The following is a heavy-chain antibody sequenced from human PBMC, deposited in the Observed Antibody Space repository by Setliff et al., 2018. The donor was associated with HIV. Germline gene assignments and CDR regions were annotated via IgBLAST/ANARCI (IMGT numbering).Heavy chain of an antibody. V-gene: IGHV3-NL1*01. CDR2: IYSGGST. D-gene: IGHD6-6*01. J-gene: IGHJ4*02. Sequence: LRLSCAASGFTFSSFGMHWVRQAPGKGLEWVSVIYSGGSTYYADSVKGRFTISRDNSKNTLYLQMNSLRAEDTAVYYCAKRRQLAEDYYWGQGALVTVS. CDR3: AKRRQLAEDYY. CDR1: GFTFSSFG.